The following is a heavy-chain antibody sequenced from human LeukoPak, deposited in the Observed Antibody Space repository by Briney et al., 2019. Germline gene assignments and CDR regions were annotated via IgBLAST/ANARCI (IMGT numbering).Heavy chain of an antibody. CDR2: ISAYNGNT. J-gene: IGHJ6*03. Sequence: ASVKVSCKASGYTFTSYGISWVRQAPGQGLEWMGWISAYNGNTNYAQKLQGRVTMTTDTSTSTAYMELRSLRSDDTAVYYCARGGWELLQSYYYYYIDVWGKGTTVTVSS. V-gene: IGHV1-18*01. CDR1: GYTFTSYG. D-gene: IGHD1-26*01. CDR3: ARGGWELLQSYYYYYIDV.